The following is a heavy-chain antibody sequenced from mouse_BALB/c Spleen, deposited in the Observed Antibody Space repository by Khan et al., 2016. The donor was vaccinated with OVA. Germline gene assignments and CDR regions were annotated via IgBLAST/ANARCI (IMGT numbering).Heavy chain of an antibody. CDR1: GFSLTNYG. D-gene: IGHD2-12*01. Sequence: VELVESGPGLVAPSQSLSITCTISGFSLTNYGLHWVRQPPGKGLEWLVVFWRDGSTSYNSALKSKLSISKDNSKSHVFLKMNSLQTADTAMYYYARQPYDPYSLMDYWGQGTSVTVSS. CDR2: FWRDGST. J-gene: IGHJ4*01. V-gene: IGHV2-6-1*01. CDR3: ARQPYDPYSLMDY.